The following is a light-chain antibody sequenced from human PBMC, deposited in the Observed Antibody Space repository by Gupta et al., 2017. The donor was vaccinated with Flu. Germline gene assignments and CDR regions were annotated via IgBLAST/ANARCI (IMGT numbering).Light chain of an antibody. J-gene: IGKJ1*01. CDR2: GAS. Sequence: EIVMTQSPATLSVSPGERATLSCRASQSVSSNLAWYQQKPGQAPRLLINGASTRANGIPARFSGSGFGTEFTLTVSSLQSEDFAVYYCQQYNNWAWTFGQGTKVEI. V-gene: IGKV3-15*01. CDR1: QSVSSN. CDR3: QQYNNWAWT.